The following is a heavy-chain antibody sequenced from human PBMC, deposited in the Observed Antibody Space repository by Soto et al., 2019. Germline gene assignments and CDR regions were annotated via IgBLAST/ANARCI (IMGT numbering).Heavy chain of an antibody. D-gene: IGHD1-1*01. CDR3: ARQKTDVGYYLDY. V-gene: IGHV1-69*06. J-gene: IGHJ4*02. CDR2: IIPIFGTA. Sequence: QVQLVQSGAEVKKPGSSVNVSCKASGGTFSSYAISWVRQAPGQGLEWMGGIIPIFGTANYALKFQGRVTITADKSTSTAYMELSSLRSEDTAVYYCARQKTDVGYYLDYWGQGTLVTVSS. CDR1: GGTFSSYA.